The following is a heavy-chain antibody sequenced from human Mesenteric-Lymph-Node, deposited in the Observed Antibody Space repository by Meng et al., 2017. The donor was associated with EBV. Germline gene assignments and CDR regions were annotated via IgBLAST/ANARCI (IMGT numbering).Heavy chain of an antibody. CDR2: IYYSEST. D-gene: IGHD3-16*02. CDR3: ARQGRYYDYIWGSYRPEGFNS. Sequence: SGPGLVKPSESLSLPCTCSGGSISSSSYYWGWIRQPPGKGLEWIGSIYYSESTYYNPSLKSRVTIFVDTSKNQFSLKLSSVTAADTAVYYCARQGRYYDYIWGSYRPEGFNSWGQGTLVTVSS. V-gene: IGHV4-39*01. CDR1: GGSISSSSYY. J-gene: IGHJ4*02.